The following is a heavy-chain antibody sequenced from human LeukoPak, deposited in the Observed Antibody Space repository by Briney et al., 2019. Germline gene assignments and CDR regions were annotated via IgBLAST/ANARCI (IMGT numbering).Heavy chain of an antibody. CDR3: ARMISGGSYDAFDI. V-gene: IGHV3-48*03. Sequence: AGGSLRLSCAASGFTFSSYEMNWVRQAPGKGLEWVSYISSGGSTIFYADSVKGRFTISRDNAKNSLYLQMNSLRAEDTAVYSCARMISGGSYDAFDIWGQGTMVTVSS. CDR2: ISSGGSTI. J-gene: IGHJ3*02. CDR1: GFTFSSYE. D-gene: IGHD6-19*01.